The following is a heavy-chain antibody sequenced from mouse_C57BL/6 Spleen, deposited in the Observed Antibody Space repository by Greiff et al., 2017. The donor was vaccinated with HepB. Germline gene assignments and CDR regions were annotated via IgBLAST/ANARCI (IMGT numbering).Heavy chain of an antibody. CDR3: ARPLDGYYEGWFAY. V-gene: IGHV1-64*01. D-gene: IGHD2-3*01. J-gene: IGHJ3*01. CDR1: GYTFTSYW. Sequence: QVQLQQSGAELVKPGASVKLSCKASGYTFTSYWMHWVKQRPGQGLEWIGMIHPNSGSTNYNEKFKSKATLTVDKSSSTAYMQLSSLTSEDSAVYYCARPLDGYYEGWFAYWGQGTLVTVSA. CDR2: IHPNSGST.